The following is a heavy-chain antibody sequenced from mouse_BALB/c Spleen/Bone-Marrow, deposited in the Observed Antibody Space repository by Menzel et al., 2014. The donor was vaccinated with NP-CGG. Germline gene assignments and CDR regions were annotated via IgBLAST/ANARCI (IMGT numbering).Heavy chain of an antibody. V-gene: IGHV5-4*02. CDR1: GFTFSDYY. D-gene: IGHD2-1*01. CDR3: ARDGNFAMDY. CDR2: INDGGSYT. J-gene: IGHJ4*01. Sequence: EVMLVESGGGLVKPGASLKLSCAVSGFTFSDYYMYWVRQNPEKRLEWVATINDGGSYTYYPDSVKGRFTISRDNAKNNLYLQMSSLKSEDTAMYYCARDGNFAMDYWGQGTSVTVSS.